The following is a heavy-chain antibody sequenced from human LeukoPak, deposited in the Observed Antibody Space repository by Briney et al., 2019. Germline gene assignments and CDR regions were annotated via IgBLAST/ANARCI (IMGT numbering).Heavy chain of an antibody. V-gene: IGHV4-34*01. J-gene: IGHJ4*02. CDR3: ARKPWIQLWSFFDY. D-gene: IGHD5-18*01. CDR1: GGSFNGYY. Sequence: SETLSLTCAVYGGSFNGYYWSWIRQPPGKGLEWIGEINHSGSTSYNPSLKSRVTISVDTSKNQFSLKLSSVTAADTAVYYCARKPWIQLWSFFDYWGQGTLVTVSS. CDR2: INHSGST.